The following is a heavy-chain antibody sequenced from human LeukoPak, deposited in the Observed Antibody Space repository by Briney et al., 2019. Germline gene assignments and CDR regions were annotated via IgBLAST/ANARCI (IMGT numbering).Heavy chain of an antibody. Sequence: PGGSLRLSCAASGFTFSNYGTHWVRQAPGKGLEWVTFIRYDGSNKYYADSVKGRFTVSRDNSNNTLYLQMNSLRGDDTAVYYCAKEGAVLGEYYYYYMDVWGKGTTVTVSS. CDR3: AKEGAVLGEYYYYYMDV. CDR2: IRYDGSNK. CDR1: GFTFSNYG. V-gene: IGHV3-30*02. D-gene: IGHD3-16*01. J-gene: IGHJ6*03.